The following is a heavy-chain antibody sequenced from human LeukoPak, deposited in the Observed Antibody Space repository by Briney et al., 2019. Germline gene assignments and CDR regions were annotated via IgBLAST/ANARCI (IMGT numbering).Heavy chain of an antibody. CDR1: GGSVSNGDYY. J-gene: IGHJ4*02. V-gene: IGHV4-30-4*08. CDR2: IYYNGNT. CDR3: AGGGGDFDY. D-gene: IGHD3-16*01. Sequence: SETLSLTCTVSGGSVSNGDYYWSWIRQPLGKGLEWIGYIYYNGNTYYSPSLKSRVIMSVDTSKNQFSLKLSSVTAADTAVYYCAGGGGDFDYWGQGTLITVSS.